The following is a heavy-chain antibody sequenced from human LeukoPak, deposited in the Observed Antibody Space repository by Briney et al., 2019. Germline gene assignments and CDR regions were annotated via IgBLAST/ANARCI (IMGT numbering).Heavy chain of an antibody. J-gene: IGHJ4*02. CDR2: ISGSGGST. CDR1: GFAFSSYA. CDR3: AKVYYDYFDY. Sequence: GGSLRLSCAASGFAFSSYAMSWVRQAPGKGLQLVSAISGSGGSTYYADSVKGRFTISRDNSKNTVYLQMNSLRAEDTAMYFCAKVYYDYFDYWGQGTLVTVSS. D-gene: IGHD3-16*01. V-gene: IGHV3-23*01.